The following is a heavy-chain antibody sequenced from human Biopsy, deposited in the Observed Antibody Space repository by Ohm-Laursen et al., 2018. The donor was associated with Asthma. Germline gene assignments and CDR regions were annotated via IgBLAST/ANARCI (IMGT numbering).Heavy chain of an antibody. CDR2: GGSYYDGGLK. D-gene: IGHD3-3*01. CDR3: ARDVMEWYLPAFDF. Sequence: SLRLSCAASGFTFRSYAMHWVRQAPGKGLEWVAVGGSYYDGGLKYYADSVNGRFTVSRDDSKNTLYLQMNSLRPDDTAVYYCARDVMEWYLPAFDFWGQGTLVAVSS. V-gene: IGHV3-30-3*01. J-gene: IGHJ4*02. CDR1: GFTFRSYA.